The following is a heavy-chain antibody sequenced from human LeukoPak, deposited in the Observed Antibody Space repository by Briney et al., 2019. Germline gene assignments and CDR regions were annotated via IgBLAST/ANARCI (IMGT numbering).Heavy chain of an antibody. J-gene: IGHJ4*02. CDR1: GGSISSDSYY. V-gene: IGHV4-61*02. D-gene: IGHD4-17*01. Sequence: SETLSLTCTVSGGSISSDSYYWTWIRQPAGKGLEWIGRIDTSGSTNYNPSLKSRLTISLDTSKNQFSLKLNSVTAANTAVYYCARSNGDYTILGYWGQGTLVTVSS. CDR3: ARSNGDYTILGY. CDR2: IDTSGST.